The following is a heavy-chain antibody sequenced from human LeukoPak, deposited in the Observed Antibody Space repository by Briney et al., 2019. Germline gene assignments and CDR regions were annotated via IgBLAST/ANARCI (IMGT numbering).Heavy chain of an antibody. CDR3: ARDPGGYSL. CDR2: INPSGGST. Sequence: ASVKVSCRASGYTFTSYYMHWVRQAPGQGLEWMGIINPSGGSTSYAQKFQGRVTITADKSTSTAYMELSSLRSEDTAVYYCARDPGGYSLWGQGTLVTVSS. J-gene: IGHJ4*02. V-gene: IGHV1-46*01. D-gene: IGHD5-12*01. CDR1: GYTFTSYY.